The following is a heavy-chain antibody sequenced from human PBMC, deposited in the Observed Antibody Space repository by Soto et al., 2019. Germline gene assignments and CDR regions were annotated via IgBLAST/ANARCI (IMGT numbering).Heavy chain of an antibody. CDR1: GGTFSSYA. D-gene: IGHD5-18*01. CDR2: IIPIFGTA. CDR3: ARVRRGYRYAPGNYYGIDV. V-gene: IGHV1-69*01. Sequence: QVQLVQSGAEVRKPGSSEKVSCKASGGTFSSYAISWVRQAPGQGLEWMGGIIPIFGTANYAQKFQGRVTIPADESTVPAYMELSSLRYEDTAVYYCARVRRGYRYAPGNYYGIDVWGQGTTVTVSS. J-gene: IGHJ6*02.